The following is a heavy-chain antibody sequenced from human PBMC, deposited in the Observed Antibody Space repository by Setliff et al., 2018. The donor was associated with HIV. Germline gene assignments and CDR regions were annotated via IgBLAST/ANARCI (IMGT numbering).Heavy chain of an antibody. Sequence: SETLSLTCAVYGGSFSGYYWIWIRQPPGKGLEWIGEINHSGSTNYNPSLKSRVTISVDTSKNQFSLKLSSVTAADTAVYYCARRARDSSGYYYSYRHYYYYMDVWGKGTTVTVSS. J-gene: IGHJ6*03. D-gene: IGHD3-22*01. CDR3: ARRARDSSGYYYSYRHYYYYMDV. V-gene: IGHV4-34*01. CDR2: INHSGST. CDR1: GGSFSGYY.